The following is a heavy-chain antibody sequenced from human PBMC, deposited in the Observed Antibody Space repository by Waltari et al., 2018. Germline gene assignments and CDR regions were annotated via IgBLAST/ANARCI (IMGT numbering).Heavy chain of an antibody. Sequence: QVHLVQSGAEVKKPGSSVRVSCTASGGTFSSYDFNWVRQAPGQGLEWMGGIIPIFGTPIYAQKFQGRVTITADTSTTTAYMELSSLRFEDTAVYYCARDPKGTTVIYDAFDLWGQGTMVSVSS. J-gene: IGHJ3*01. CDR1: GGTFSSYD. V-gene: IGHV1-69*14. CDR3: ARDPKGTTVIYDAFDL. CDR2: IIPIFGTP. D-gene: IGHD4-17*01.